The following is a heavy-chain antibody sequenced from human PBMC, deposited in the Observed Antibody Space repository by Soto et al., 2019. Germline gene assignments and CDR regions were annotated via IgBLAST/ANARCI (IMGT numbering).Heavy chain of an antibody. D-gene: IGHD4-17*01. CDR3: ARGAHDYAFDY. V-gene: IGHV4-61*01. CDR2: IYYSGST. J-gene: IGHJ4*02. Sequence: SETLSLTCTVSGGSVSSGSYYWSWIRQPPGKGLEWIGYIYYSGSTNYNPSLKSRVTISVDTSKNQFSLKLSSVTAADTAVYYCARGAHDYAFDYWGQGTLVTVSS. CDR1: GGSVSSGSYY.